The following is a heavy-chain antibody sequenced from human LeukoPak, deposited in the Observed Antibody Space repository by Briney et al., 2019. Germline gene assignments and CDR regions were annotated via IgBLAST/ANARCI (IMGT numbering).Heavy chain of an antibody. Sequence: GGSLRLSCAASGFTFSSYNMNWVRQAPGKGLEWVAYISSSSSTIYYADSVKGRFTISRDNAKNSLYLQMNSLRAEDMAVYYCAREPPYYYDSSGYYDAFDIWGQGTMVTVSS. CDR1: GFTFSSYN. D-gene: IGHD3-22*01. V-gene: IGHV3-48*04. J-gene: IGHJ3*02. CDR2: ISSSSSTI. CDR3: AREPPYYYDSSGYYDAFDI.